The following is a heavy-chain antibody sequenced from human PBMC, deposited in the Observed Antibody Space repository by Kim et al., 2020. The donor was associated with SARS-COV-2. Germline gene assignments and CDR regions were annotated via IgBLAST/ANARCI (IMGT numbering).Heavy chain of an antibody. Sequence: GGSLRLSCAASGFTFSNAWMSWVRQAPGKGLEWVGRIKSKTDGGTTDYAAPVKGRFTISRDDSKNTLYLQMNSLKTEDTAVYYCTTGDPAAAPGYFDYWGQGTLVTVSS. CDR3: TTGDPAAAPGYFDY. V-gene: IGHV3-15*01. CDR1: GFTFSNAW. J-gene: IGHJ4*02. CDR2: IKSKTDGGTT. D-gene: IGHD6-13*01.